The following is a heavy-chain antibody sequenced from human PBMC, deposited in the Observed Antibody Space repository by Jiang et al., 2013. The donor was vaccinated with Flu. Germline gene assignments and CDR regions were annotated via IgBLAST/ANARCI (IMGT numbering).Heavy chain of an antibody. V-gene: IGHV4-39*07. CDR3: ARPEFPYGSGRFDP. CDR1: GGSISSISNY. Sequence: GLVKPSETLSLTCTVSGGSISSISNYWGWIRQPPGKGLEWIGSIYYSGSTYYNPSLKSRVTISVDTSKNQFSLKLSSVTAADTAVYYCARPEFPYGSGRFDPWGQGTLVTVSS. D-gene: IGHD3-10*01. J-gene: IGHJ5*02. CDR2: IYYSGST.